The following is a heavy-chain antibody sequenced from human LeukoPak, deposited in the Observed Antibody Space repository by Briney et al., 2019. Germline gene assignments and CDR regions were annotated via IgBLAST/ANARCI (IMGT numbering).Heavy chain of an antibody. CDR3: AKWGDYDVLTGYYVSDF. CDR2: ISGRSGST. Sequence: GASLRLSCAASGFIFSNYAMYWVRQAPGKGLEWVSAISGRSGSTYYAGSVKGRFTISRDSSKNTLYLQMDSLRADDTAVYYCAKWGDYDVLTGYYVSDFWGQGTLVTVSS. CDR1: GFIFSNYA. V-gene: IGHV3-23*01. D-gene: IGHD3-9*01. J-gene: IGHJ4*02.